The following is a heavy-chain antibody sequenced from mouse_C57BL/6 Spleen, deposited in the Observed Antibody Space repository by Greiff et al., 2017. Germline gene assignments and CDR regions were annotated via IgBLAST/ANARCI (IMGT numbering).Heavy chain of an antibody. J-gene: IGHJ2*01. V-gene: IGHV3-6*01. Sequence: EVQLVESGPGLVKPSQSLSLTCSVTGYSITSGYYWNWIRQFPGNKLEWMGYISYDGSNNYNPSLKNRISITRDTSKNQFFLKLNSVTTEDTATYYCARGRVIITTVVAHFDYWGQGTTLTVSS. CDR1: GYSITSGYY. CDR2: ISYDGSN. D-gene: IGHD1-1*01. CDR3: ARGRVIITTVVAHFDY.